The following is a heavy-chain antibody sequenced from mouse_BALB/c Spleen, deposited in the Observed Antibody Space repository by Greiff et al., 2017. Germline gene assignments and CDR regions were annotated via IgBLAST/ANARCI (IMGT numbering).Heavy chain of an antibody. Sequence: EVQLQESGAELVRPGALVKLSCKASGFNIKDTYMHWVKQRPEQGLEWIGRIDPANGNTKYDPKFQGKATITADTSSNTAYLQLSSLTSEDTAVYYCAREGNYENYFDYWGQGTTLTVSS. CDR1: GFNIKDTY. J-gene: IGHJ2*01. CDR3: AREGNYENYFDY. D-gene: IGHD2-1*01. CDR2: IDPANGNT. V-gene: IGHV14-3*02.